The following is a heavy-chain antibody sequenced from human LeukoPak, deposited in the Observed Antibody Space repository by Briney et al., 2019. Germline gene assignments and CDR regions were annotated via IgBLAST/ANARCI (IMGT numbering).Heavy chain of an antibody. CDR2: IIPIFGTA. J-gene: IGHJ5*02. D-gene: IGHD1-26*01. V-gene: IGHV1-69*05. Sequence: GASVKVSCKASGGTFSSYAISWVRQAPGQGLEWMGGIIPIFGTANYAQKFQGRVTITTDESTSTAYMELSILRSEDTGVYYSRRESSSGYNWFDPWGQGTLVTVSS. CDR3: RRESSSGYNWFDP. CDR1: GGTFSSYA.